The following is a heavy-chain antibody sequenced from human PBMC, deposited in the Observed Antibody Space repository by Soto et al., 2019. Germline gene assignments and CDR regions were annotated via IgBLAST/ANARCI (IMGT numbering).Heavy chain of an antibody. CDR1: GGSFSGYY. CDR3: ARGDTMIVVVTLDAFDI. J-gene: IGHJ3*02. Sequence: PSETLSLTCAVYGGSFSGYYWSWIRQPPGKGLEWIGEINHSGSTNYNPSLKSRVTISVDTSKNQFSLKLSSVTAADTTVYYCARGDTMIVVVTLDAFDIWGQGXMVTV. CDR2: INHSGST. D-gene: IGHD3-22*01. V-gene: IGHV4-34*01.